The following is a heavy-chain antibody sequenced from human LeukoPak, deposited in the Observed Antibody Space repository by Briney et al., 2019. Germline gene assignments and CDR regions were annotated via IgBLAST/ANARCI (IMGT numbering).Heavy chain of an antibody. CDR3: ATGGVYCSGTSCFNFDS. CDR2: ISYDGSNK. V-gene: IGHV3-30*04. Sequence: GRSLRLSCAASAFTFNTYAIHWVRQAPGEGLEWVALISYDGSNKYYADSVKGRYTVSRDNSKTTVYLQMNSLRPEDTAIYYCATGGVYCSGTSCFNFDSWGQGTLVTVSS. J-gene: IGHJ4*02. CDR1: AFTFNTYA. D-gene: IGHD2-2*01.